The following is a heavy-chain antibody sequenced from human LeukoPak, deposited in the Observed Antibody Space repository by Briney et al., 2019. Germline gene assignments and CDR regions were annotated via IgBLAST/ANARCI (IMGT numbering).Heavy chain of an antibody. V-gene: IGHV3-23*01. D-gene: IGHD3/OR15-3a*01. CDR1: GFTSSRYV. CDR2: ICGSGGGP. CDR3: AKDGLARGYYFDY. Sequence: GGSLRLSRAPSGFTSSRYVMNDARETPGGGLGWVSTICGSGGGPYSAHPVRGRFTIYKDNSKNTPYLQVNNLRAQARALHYGAKDGLARGYYFDYWGQGTLVTVSS. J-gene: IGHJ4*02.